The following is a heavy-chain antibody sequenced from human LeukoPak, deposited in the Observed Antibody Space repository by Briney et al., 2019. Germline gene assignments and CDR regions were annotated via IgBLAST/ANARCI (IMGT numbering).Heavy chain of an antibody. Sequence: ASVKVSCKASGGTFSSYAISWVRQAPGQGREWMGANIPIFVTANYAQKFQGRVTITTDDSTSTAYMELSSLRSEDTAVYYCARGPDGDGATNDYYYYYMDVWGKGTTVTVSS. CDR1: GGTFSSYA. CDR3: ARGPDGDGATNDYYYYYMDV. J-gene: IGHJ6*03. CDR2: NIPIFVTA. D-gene: IGHD1-14*01. V-gene: IGHV1-69*05.